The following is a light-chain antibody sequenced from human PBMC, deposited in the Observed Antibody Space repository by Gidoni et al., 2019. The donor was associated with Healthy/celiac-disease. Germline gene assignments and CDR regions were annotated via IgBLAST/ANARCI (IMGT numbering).Light chain of an antibody. CDR3: QSYDSSLSALYV. Sequence: QSVLTQPPSAPGAPGQRVTISCTGSSPNIGAGYDVHWYQQLPGTAPKLLIYGNSNRPSGVPDRFSGSKSGTSASLAITGLQAEDEADYYCQSYDSSLSALYVFGTGTKVTVL. J-gene: IGLJ1*01. V-gene: IGLV1-40*01. CDR1: SPNIGAGYD. CDR2: GNS.